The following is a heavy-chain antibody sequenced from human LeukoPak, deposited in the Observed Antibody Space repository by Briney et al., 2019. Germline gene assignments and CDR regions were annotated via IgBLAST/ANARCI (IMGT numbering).Heavy chain of an antibody. CDR3: ARVGVPAAHYYYYMDV. CDR1: GGTFSSYA. CDR2: IIPIFGTA. D-gene: IGHD2-2*01. Sequence: SVKVSCKASGGTFSSYAISWVRQAPGQGLEWMGGIIPIFGTANYAQKFQGRVTITADKSTSTAYMELSSLRSEDTAVYYCARVGVPAAHYYYYMDVWGKGTTVTVSS. V-gene: IGHV1-69*06. J-gene: IGHJ6*03.